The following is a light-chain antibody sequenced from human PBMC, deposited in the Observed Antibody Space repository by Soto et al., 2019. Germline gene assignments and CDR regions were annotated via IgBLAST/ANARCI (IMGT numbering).Light chain of an antibody. J-gene: IGKJ2*01. CDR1: QSLTGR. V-gene: IGKV1-5*01. CDR2: VVS. CDR3: QQYNVYPYT. Sequence: DIQMTQSPSTLSASIGDTVTLTCRARQSLTGRLAWYQQKPGRPPKLLIHVVSSLESGVPSRFSGSDSRADFTLTISSLRPDAFANYYCQQYNVYPYTFGQGTRLDI.